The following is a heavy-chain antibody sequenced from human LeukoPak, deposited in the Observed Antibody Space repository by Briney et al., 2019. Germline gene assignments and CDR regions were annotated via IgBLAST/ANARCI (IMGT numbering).Heavy chain of an antibody. CDR3: ARDLGPFYGSGSGSPFDP. J-gene: IGHJ5*02. D-gene: IGHD3-10*01. CDR1: GGSISSGGYY. Sequence: SETLSLTCTVSGGSISSGGYYWSWIRQHPGKGLEWIGYIYYSGSTYYNPSLKSRVTISVDTSKNQFSLKLSSVTAADTAVYYCARDLGPFYGSGSGSPFDPWGQGTLVTVSS. CDR2: IYYSGST. V-gene: IGHV4-31*03.